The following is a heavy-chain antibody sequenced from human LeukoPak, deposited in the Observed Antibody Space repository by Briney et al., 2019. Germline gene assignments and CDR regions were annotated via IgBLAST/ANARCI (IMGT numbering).Heavy chain of an antibody. V-gene: IGHV3-30*18. Sequence: GRSLRLSCAASRFTFSSYGMHWVRQAPGKGLEWVAVISYDGSNKYYADSVKGRFTISRDNSKNTLYLQMNSLRAEDTAVYYCAKDRSSGDFDYWGQGTLVTVSS. D-gene: IGHD6-25*01. CDR1: RFTFSSYG. CDR3: AKDRSSGDFDY. CDR2: ISYDGSNK. J-gene: IGHJ4*02.